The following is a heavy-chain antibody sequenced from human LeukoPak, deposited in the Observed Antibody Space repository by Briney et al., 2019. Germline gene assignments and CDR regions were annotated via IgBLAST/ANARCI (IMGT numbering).Heavy chain of an antibody. CDR1: GFTFGNYW. J-gene: IGHJ4*02. D-gene: IGHD3-22*01. CDR2: ISSDGSSA. Sequence: GGSLRLSCAASGFTFGNYWINWVRQAPGKGLVWVSRISSDGSSATYADSVKGRFTISRDNAENTLYLQMNSLRAEDTAVYYCARDLGYSFDSWGQGTLVTVSS. CDR3: ARDLGYSFDS. V-gene: IGHV3-74*01.